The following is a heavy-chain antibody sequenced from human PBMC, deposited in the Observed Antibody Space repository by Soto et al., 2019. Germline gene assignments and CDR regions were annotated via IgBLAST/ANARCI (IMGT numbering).Heavy chain of an antibody. CDR3: AKVYSSGWYDAFDI. J-gene: IGHJ3*02. V-gene: IGHV3-23*01. D-gene: IGHD6-13*01. CDR2: ISGSGANT. Sequence: EVQLLESGGGLVQPGGSLRLSCAASGFAFSSYGMSWVRQAPGKGLEWVSGISGSGANTYYAGSVKGRFTISRDNSEHTLFLQMNSLRDKDTAVYLCAKVYSSGWYDAFDIWGQGTLVTVSS. CDR1: GFAFSSYG.